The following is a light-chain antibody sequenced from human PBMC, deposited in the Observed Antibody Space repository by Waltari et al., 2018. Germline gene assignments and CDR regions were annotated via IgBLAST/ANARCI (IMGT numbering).Light chain of an antibody. CDR1: QSVSRA. J-gene: IGKJ1*01. V-gene: IGKV3-20*01. CDR2: AAS. Sequence: EIVLTQSPGTLSLSPGERATLSCRASQSVSRALAWYQQKPGQAPRLLIYAASTRATGVPDRFSGSGYGTDFSLTISRLDPEDFAVYYCQHYVNLPVTFGQGTKVEI. CDR3: QHYVNLPVT.